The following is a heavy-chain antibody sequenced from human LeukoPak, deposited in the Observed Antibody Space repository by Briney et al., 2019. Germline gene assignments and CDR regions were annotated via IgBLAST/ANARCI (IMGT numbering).Heavy chain of an antibody. J-gene: IGHJ5*02. CDR2: IKSKIGGATA. Sequence: GGSLRLSCAASGITFSTAWMSWFRQAPGKGLEWVGRIKSKIGGATADYAAPVKDRFTISRDDSKNTLYLQMNSLKTEDIAVYYCATDRAWFDPWGQGTLVTVSS. CDR1: GITFSTAW. D-gene: IGHD3-10*01. CDR3: ATDRAWFDP. V-gene: IGHV3-15*01.